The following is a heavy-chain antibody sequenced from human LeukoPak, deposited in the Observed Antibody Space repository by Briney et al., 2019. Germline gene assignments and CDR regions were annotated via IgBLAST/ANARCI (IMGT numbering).Heavy chain of an antibody. J-gene: IGHJ6*02. CDR2: INHSGST. CDR1: GGSFSGYY. CDR3: ARDSSSGWYGYYYYYGMDV. Sequence: SETLSLTCAVYGGSFSGYYWSWIRQPPGKGLEWIGEINHSGSTNYNPSLKSRVTISVDTSKNQFSLKLSSATAADTAVYYCARDSSSGWYGYYYYYGMDVWGQGTTVTVSS. D-gene: IGHD6-19*01. V-gene: IGHV4-34*01.